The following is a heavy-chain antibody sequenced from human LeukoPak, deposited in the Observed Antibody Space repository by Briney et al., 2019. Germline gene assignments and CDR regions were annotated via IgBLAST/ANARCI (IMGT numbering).Heavy chain of an antibody. V-gene: IGHV3-23*01. Sequence: GGSLRLSCAASGFTFSSYAMSWVRQAPGKGLEWVSAISGSGGSTYYADSVKGRFTISRDNSKNTLYLQMNSLRAEDTAVYYCAKSSGAYLYGHDYFDYWGQGTLVTVSS. CDR3: AKSSGAYLYGHDYFDY. CDR1: GFTFSSYA. CDR2: ISGSGGST. J-gene: IGHJ4*02. D-gene: IGHD3-10*01.